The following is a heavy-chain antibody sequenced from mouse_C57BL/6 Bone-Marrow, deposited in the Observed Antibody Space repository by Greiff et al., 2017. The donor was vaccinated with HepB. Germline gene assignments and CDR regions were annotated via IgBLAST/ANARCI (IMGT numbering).Heavy chain of an antibody. Sequence: DVKLVESGGGLVQPKGSLKLSCAASGFSFNTYAMNWVRQAPGKGLEWVARIRSKSNNYATYYADSVKDRFTISRDDSESMLYLQMNNLKTEDTAMYYCVRLGPFFDYWGQGTTLTVSS. CDR1: GFSFNTYA. D-gene: IGHD4-1*01. CDR2: IRSKSNNYAT. J-gene: IGHJ2*01. CDR3: VRLGPFFDY. V-gene: IGHV10-1*01.